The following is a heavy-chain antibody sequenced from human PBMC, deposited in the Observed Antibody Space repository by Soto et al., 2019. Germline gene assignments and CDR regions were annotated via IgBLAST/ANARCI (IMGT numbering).Heavy chain of an antibody. D-gene: IGHD2-15*01. CDR2: IYYSGST. J-gene: IGHJ4*02. V-gene: IGHV4-31*03. Sequence: PSETLSLTCTVSGGSISSGGYYWSWIRQHPGKGLEWIGYIYYSGSTYYNPSLKSRVTISVDTSKNQFSLKLSSVTAADTAVYYCARGRYCSGGSCFEPDYWGQGTLVTVSS. CDR1: GGSISSGGYY. CDR3: ARGRYCSGGSCFEPDY.